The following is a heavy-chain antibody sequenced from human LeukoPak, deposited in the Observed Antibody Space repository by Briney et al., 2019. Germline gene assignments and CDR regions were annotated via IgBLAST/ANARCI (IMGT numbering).Heavy chain of an antibody. Sequence: SVKVSCKASGGTFSSYAISWVRQAPGQGLEWMGGIIPIFGTANCAQKFQGRVTITADESTSTAYMELSSLRSEDTAVYYCARDLDSYGYSGWFDPWGQGTLVTVSS. CDR3: ARDLDSYGYSGWFDP. CDR2: IIPIFGTA. CDR1: GGTFSSYA. D-gene: IGHD5-18*01. J-gene: IGHJ5*02. V-gene: IGHV1-69*13.